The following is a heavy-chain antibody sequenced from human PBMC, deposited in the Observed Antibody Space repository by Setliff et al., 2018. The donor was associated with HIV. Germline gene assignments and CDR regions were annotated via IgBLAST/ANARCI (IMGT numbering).Heavy chain of an antibody. CDR1: GYDFTYNW. CDR2: IFPSDSDI. Sequence: GESLKISCKGSGYDFTYNWIAWVRKMPGKGLEWMGIIFPSDSDIKYSPSFQGQVTISVDKSISTAYLQWRSLKTSDTAFYYCASLRGDYVGQYYYYMDIWGKGTTVTVSS. J-gene: IGHJ6*03. V-gene: IGHV5-51*01. D-gene: IGHD4-17*01. CDR3: ASLRGDYVGQYYYYMDI.